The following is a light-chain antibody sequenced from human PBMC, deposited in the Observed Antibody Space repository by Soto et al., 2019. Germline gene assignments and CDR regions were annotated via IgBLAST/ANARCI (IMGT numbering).Light chain of an antibody. CDR3: QQYGSSPMIT. J-gene: IGKJ5*01. CDR1: QSVSSSS. V-gene: IGKV3-20*01. Sequence: ETVLTQSPGTLSLSPGERATLSCRASQSVSSSSLAWYQQRPGQAPRLXXYGTSSRANGIPARFSGGGSGTDLTLTISRLEPEDFAVYFCQQYGSSPMITFGQGTRLEIK. CDR2: GTS.